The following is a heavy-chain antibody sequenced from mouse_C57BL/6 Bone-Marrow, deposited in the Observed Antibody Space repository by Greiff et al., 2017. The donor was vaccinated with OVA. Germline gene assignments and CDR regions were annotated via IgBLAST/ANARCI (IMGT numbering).Heavy chain of an antibody. Sequence: VMLQQSGAELVRPGTSVKMSCKASGYTFTDYWIGWAKQRPGHGLEWIGDIYPGGGYTNYHEKFKGKATLTADKSSSTAYMQFSSLTSEDSAIYYCARHTPITYFDCWGQGTTLTVYS. CDR3: ARHTPITYFDC. CDR1: GYTFTDYW. D-gene: IGHD1-1*01. J-gene: IGHJ2*01. CDR2: IYPGGGYT. V-gene: IGHV1-63*01.